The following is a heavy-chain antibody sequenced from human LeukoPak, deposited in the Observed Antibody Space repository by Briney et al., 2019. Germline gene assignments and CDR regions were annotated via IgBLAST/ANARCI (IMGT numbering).Heavy chain of an antibody. CDR2: IMQDGSVQ. J-gene: IGHJ6*02. CDR1: GFIFSQYS. CDR3: ARDYTATGGMDV. D-gene: IGHD2-21*02. Sequence: GGSLRLSCAASGFIFSQYSMNWVRQAPGKGLEWAANIMQDGSVQHYVDSVKGRFTISRDNAKNSLYLQMNSLRAEDTALYYCARDYTATGGMDVWGQGTTVTVS. V-gene: IGHV3-7*01.